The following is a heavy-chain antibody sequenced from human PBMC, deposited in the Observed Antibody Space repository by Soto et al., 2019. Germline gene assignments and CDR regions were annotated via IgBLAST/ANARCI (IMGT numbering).Heavy chain of an antibody. CDR3: AKDKDRQQVGANYYYIMDV. CDR2: IIPIFPTP. D-gene: IGHD2-15*01. CDR1: GGTFRTNA. Sequence: QVQLVQSGAEVKKPGSSVKISCKASGGTFRTNAFSWVRQAPGQGLEWMGGIIPIFPTPDYPQKFQGRVTITADQSTTTTYMELSSLRSEDTATYYCAKDKDRQQVGANYYYIMDVWGQGTTVTVSS. J-gene: IGHJ6*02. V-gene: IGHV1-69*12.